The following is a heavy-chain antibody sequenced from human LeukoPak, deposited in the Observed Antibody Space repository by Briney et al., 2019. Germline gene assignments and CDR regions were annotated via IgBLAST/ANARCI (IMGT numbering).Heavy chain of an antibody. CDR2: INPSGGST. Sequence: ASVTVSCTAFGYTFTTYYIHWVRQAPGQGLEWMGIINPSGGSTSYAQKFQGRVTMTRDTSTSTVYMELSSLRSEDTAVYYCARDRGVRYFDWLLDYWGQGTLVTVSS. J-gene: IGHJ4*02. D-gene: IGHD3-9*01. CDR1: GYTFTTYY. CDR3: ARDRGVRYFDWLLDY. V-gene: IGHV1-46*01.